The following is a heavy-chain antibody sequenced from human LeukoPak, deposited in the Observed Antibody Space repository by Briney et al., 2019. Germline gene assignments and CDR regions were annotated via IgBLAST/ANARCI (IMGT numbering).Heavy chain of an antibody. J-gene: IGHJ3*02. Sequence: GGSLTLSCAASGFTFSSYCMSWVRQPPGKGLEWVANIKQDGSDKYYVDSVKGRFTISRDTAKNTLYLKMHSLRAEDTAVYYCAKGSYCSSTSCYTGAFDIWGQGTMVTVSS. D-gene: IGHD2-2*02. CDR3: AKGSYCSSTSCYTGAFDI. CDR2: IKQDGSDK. CDR1: GFTFSSYC. V-gene: IGHV3-7*03.